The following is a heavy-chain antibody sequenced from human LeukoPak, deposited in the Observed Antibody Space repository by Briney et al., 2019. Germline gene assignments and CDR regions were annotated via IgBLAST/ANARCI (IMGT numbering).Heavy chain of an antibody. CDR2: ISTYKGDT. J-gene: IGHJ4*02. Sequence: ASVRVSCKASGYTFTTYGISWVRQAPGQGLDWVGRISTYKGDTDFAQNLQGRVTMTTDTSTSTAYTGLRSLTSDDTAVYYCARGDTGDYWGQGTLVTVSS. CDR1: GYTFTTYG. V-gene: IGHV1-18*01. CDR3: ARGDTGDY.